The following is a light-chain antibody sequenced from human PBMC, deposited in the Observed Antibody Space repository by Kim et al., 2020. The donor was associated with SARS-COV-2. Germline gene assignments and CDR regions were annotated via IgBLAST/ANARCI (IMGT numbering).Light chain of an antibody. V-gene: IGLV3-9*01. J-gene: IGLJ2*01. CDR2: RDS. CDR3: QVWDGSTVV. Sequence: SVALGQTARITCGGRNIGTKNVYWFQQKAGQAPVLVIFRDSHRPSGIPERFSGSNSGNTATLTISRAQAEDEANFFCQVWDGSTVVFGGGTQLTVL. CDR1: NIGTKN.